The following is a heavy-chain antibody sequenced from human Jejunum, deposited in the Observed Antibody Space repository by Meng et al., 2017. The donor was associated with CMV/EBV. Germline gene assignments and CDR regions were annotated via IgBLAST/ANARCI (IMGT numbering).Heavy chain of an antibody. CDR1: SFRVYY. CDR3: AGAPPVAAPGSYFDS. V-gene: IGHV4-34*01. D-gene: IGHD1-14*01. Sequence: SFRVYYWGWPRQPPGKELEWIGEVTPSGPAPYNPSLESRVTISRDTSKNQFSLRLTSVTVEDTAVYYCAGAPPVAAPGSYFDSWGQGAQVTVSS. J-gene: IGHJ4*02. CDR2: VTPSGPA.